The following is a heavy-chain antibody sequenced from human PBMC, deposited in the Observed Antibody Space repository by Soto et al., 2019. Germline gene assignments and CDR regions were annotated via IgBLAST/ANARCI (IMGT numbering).Heavy chain of an antibody. V-gene: IGHV4-59*01. CDR1: GGRISNYY. Sequence: QVQLQESGPGLVKPSETLSLTCSVSGGRISNYYWSWVRQPPGKGLEWIGYLSYSGSTTYNPSLKSRVTMSADTSKNQFSLILSSVTAADTAVYYCARADPDCTGGSCYGMDVWGQGTTVSVPS. CDR2: LSYSGST. CDR3: ARADPDCTGGSCYGMDV. D-gene: IGHD2-15*01. J-gene: IGHJ6*02.